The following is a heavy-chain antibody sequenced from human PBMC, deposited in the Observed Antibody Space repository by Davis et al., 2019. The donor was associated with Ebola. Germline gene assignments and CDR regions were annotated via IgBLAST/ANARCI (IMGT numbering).Heavy chain of an antibody. Sequence: SETLSLTCTVSGGSISSYYWSWIRQPPGKGLEWIGYTYYSGSTHYNPSLKSRVTISVDTSKNQFSLKLSSVTAADTAVYYCARQPAEYYYDSSGYYLRGSWFDSWGQGTLVTVSS. D-gene: IGHD3-22*01. V-gene: IGHV4-59*08. CDR3: ARQPAEYYYDSSGYYLRGSWFDS. CDR1: GGSISSYY. J-gene: IGHJ5*01. CDR2: TYYSGST.